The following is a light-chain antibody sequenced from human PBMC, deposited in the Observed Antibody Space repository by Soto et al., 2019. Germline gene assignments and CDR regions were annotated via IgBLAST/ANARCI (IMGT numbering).Light chain of an antibody. J-gene: IGLJ1*01. Sequence: QSVLTQPASVSGSPGQSITISCTGTSSDVGGYNYVSWYQQQSGKAPKLIIHEVSNRPSGVSNRFSGSKSGHTASLTISGLQAEDEADYYCDSYTSSRAYVFGIGTKVTAL. V-gene: IGLV2-14*01. CDR2: EVS. CDR1: SSDVGGYNY. CDR3: DSYTSSRAYV.